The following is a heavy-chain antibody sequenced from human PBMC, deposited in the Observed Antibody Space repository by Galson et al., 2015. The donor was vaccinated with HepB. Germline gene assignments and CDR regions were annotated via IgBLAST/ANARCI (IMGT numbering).Heavy chain of an antibody. J-gene: IGHJ3*02. Sequence: SLRLSCAASGFTFSSYGMHWVRQAPGKGLEWVAVISYDGSNKYYADSVKGRFTISRDNSKNTLYLQMNSLRAEDTAVYYCAKDRTYSKMGAFDIWGQGTMVTVSS. CDR2: ISYDGSNK. CDR3: AKDRTYSKMGAFDI. CDR1: GFTFSSYG. V-gene: IGHV3-30*18. D-gene: IGHD4-11*01.